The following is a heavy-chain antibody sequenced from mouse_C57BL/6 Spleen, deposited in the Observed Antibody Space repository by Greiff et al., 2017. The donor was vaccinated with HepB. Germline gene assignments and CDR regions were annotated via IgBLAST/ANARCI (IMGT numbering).Heavy chain of an antibody. D-gene: IGHD1-1*01. V-gene: IGHV5-16*01. CDR3: AREGGGDYYGSGYFDV. CDR1: GFTFSDYY. CDR2: INYDGSST. Sequence: EVKLMESEGGLVQPGSSMKLSCTASGFTFSDYYMAWVRQVPEKGLEWVANINYDGSSTYYLDSLKSRFIISRDNAKNILYLQMSSLKSEDTATYYCAREGGGDYYGSGYFDVWGTGTTVTVSS. J-gene: IGHJ1*03.